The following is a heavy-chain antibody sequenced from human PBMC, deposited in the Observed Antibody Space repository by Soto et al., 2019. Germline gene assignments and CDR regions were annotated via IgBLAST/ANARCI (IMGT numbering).Heavy chain of an antibody. CDR1: GHTSRNNG. V-gene: IGHV1-18*01. Sequence: QVRLVQSGAAVGQPGASVKVSCKASGHTSRNNGISWVRQAPGQGLEWMGFINANTVATNYERKFRGILTLTTATYTRTVDMEPRSQRSDDTAVYYCGREEDQWDQRFLDYWGQGTLVTVSS. CDR3: GREEDQWDQRFLDY. J-gene: IGHJ4*02. D-gene: IGHD1-26*01. CDR2: INANTVAT.